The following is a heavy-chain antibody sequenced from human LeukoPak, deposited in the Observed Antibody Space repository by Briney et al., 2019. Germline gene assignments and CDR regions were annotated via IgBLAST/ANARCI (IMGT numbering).Heavy chain of an antibody. CDR1: GFTFSSYK. CDR2: ISSSSNYI. V-gene: IGHV3-21*01. J-gene: IGHJ4*02. Sequence: GGSLRLSCAASGFTFSSYKMNWVRQAPGKGLEWVSFISSSSNYIYYADSVKGRFTISRDNAKNSLYLQMNSLRAEDTAVYYCATVGQGYYDYWGLGILVTVSS. CDR3: ATVGQGYYDY.